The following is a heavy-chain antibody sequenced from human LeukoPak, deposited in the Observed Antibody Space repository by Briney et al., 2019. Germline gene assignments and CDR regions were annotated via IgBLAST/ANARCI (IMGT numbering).Heavy chain of an antibody. D-gene: IGHD2-15*01. CDR2: IIPIFGTA. CDR1: GGTFISYA. CDR3: ARDLSSYCSGGSCSYDY. V-gene: IGHV1-69*06. J-gene: IGHJ4*02. Sequence: ASVKVSCKASGGTFISYAISWVRQAPGQGLEWMGGIIPIFGTANYAQKFQGRVTITADKSTSTAYMELSSLRSDDTAVYYCARDLSSYCSGGSCSYDYWGQGTLVTVSS.